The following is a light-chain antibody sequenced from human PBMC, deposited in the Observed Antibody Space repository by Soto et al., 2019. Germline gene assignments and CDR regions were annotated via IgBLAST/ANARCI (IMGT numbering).Light chain of an antibody. CDR2: GNS. CDR1: SSNIGAGYD. J-gene: IGLJ3*02. CDR3: HSFDSSLSGWRV. Sequence: QSVLTQPPSVSGAPGQRVTISCTGSSSNIGAGYDVHWYQQLPGTAPKLLIYGNSNRPSGVPDRFSGSNSGTSASLAITGLQAEDEADYYCHSFDSSLSGWRVFGGGTKLTVL. V-gene: IGLV1-40*01.